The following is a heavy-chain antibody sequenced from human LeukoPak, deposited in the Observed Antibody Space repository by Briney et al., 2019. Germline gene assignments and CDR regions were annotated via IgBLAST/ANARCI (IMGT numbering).Heavy chain of an antibody. CDR3: ARHPIFWILVVAAINWFDP. D-gene: IGHD2-15*01. J-gene: IGHJ5*02. V-gene: IGHV4-38-2*02. CDR2: IYYSGST. CDR1: GYSISSGYY. Sequence: PSETLSLTCTVSGYSISSGYYWGWIRQPPGKGLEWIGSIYYSGSTYYNPSLKSRVTISVDTSKNQFSLKLSSVTAADTAVYYCARHPIFWILVVAAINWFDPWGQGTLVTVSS.